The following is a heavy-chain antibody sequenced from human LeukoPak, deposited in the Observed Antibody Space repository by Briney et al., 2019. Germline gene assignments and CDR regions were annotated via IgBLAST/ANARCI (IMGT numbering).Heavy chain of an antibody. CDR1: GGSISSSSYY. J-gene: IGHJ4*02. V-gene: IGHV4-39*07. D-gene: IGHD4-11*01. CDR2: IYYSGST. CDR3: ARAETTVTTPYFDY. Sequence: PSETLSLTCTVSGGSISSSSYYWGWIRQPPGKGLEWIGGIYYSGSTYYNPSLKSRVTISVDTSKNQFSLKLSSVTAADTAVYYCARAETTVTTPYFDYWGQGTLVTVSS.